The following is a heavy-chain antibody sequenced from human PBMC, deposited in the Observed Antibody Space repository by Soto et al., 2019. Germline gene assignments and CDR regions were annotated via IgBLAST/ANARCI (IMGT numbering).Heavy chain of an antibody. Sequence: PGGPLRLSCASSGCTFVDYAMHLVRRVPGKGLEWVSSISWNSNIIGYADSVKGRFTISRDNAKNSLYLQMNSLRPEDTALYYCAKGGPDGFCSGGRCYFDYWGQGTLVTVSS. J-gene: IGHJ4*02. V-gene: IGHV3-9*01. CDR2: ISWNSNII. CDR3: AKGGPDGFCSGGRCYFDY. D-gene: IGHD2-15*01. CDR1: GCTFVDYA.